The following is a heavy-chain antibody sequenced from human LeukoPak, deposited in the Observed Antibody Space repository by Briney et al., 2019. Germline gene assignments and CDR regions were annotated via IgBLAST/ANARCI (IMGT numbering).Heavy chain of an antibody. CDR1: GGTFSSYA. J-gene: IGHJ4*02. D-gene: IGHD2-8*01. CDR3: AILGYCTNGVCYGFVDY. CDR2: IIPIFGTA. V-gene: IGHV1-69*05. Sequence: SVKVSCKASGGTFSSYAISWVRQAPGQGLEWMGGIIPIFGTANYAQKFQGRVTITTDESTSTAYMELSSLRSEDTAVYYCAILGYCTNGVCYGFVDYWGQGTLVTVSS.